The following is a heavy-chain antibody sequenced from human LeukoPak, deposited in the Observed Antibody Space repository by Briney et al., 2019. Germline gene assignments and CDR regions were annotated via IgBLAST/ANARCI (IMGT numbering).Heavy chain of an antibody. CDR3: ARVWLGYSYGTFDI. CDR1: GGSISSGSYY. Sequence: SETLSLTCTVSGGSISSGSYYWSWIRQPAGKGLEWIGRIYTSGSTNYNPSLKSRVTISVDTSKNQFSLKLSSVTAADTAVYYCARVWLGYSYGTFDIWGQGTMVTVSS. V-gene: IGHV4-61*02. J-gene: IGHJ3*02. D-gene: IGHD5-18*01. CDR2: IYTSGST.